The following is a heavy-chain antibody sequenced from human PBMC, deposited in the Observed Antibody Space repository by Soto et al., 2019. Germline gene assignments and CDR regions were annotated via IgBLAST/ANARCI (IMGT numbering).Heavy chain of an antibody. CDR2: IYSRGDT. CDR1: GGSMRSYY. J-gene: IGHJ6*02. Sequence: ETLSLTCSVSGGSMRSYYWNWLRQPAGKGLEWIGRIYSRGDTNYNPSVKSRVTMSVDTSKNEFSLRLNSVTAADTAVYYCAGIGEDVYYGMDVWGQGTTVTVSS. D-gene: IGHD2-21*01. CDR3: AGIGEDVYYGMDV. V-gene: IGHV4-4*07.